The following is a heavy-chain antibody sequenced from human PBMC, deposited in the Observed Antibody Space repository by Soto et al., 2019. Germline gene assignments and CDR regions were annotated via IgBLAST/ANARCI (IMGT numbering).Heavy chain of an antibody. CDR2: VFYTGFT. Sequence: SETLSLTCAVSGGSISGSYYYWAWLRQSPGKGPERIGSVFYTGFTSYNPSLESRVSVSVDTSKSQFSLKLSAVTAADTAVYYCATSQKGYNWNYFDHWGQGALVTVSS. CDR1: GGSISGSYYY. V-gene: IGHV4-39*01. CDR3: ATSQKGYNWNYFDH. D-gene: IGHD1-20*01. J-gene: IGHJ4*02.